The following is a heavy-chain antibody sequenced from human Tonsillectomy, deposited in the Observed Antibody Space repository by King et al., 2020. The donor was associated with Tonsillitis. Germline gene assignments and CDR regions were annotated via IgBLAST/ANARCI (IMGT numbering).Heavy chain of an antibody. CDR2: IWSDGTHK. V-gene: IGHV3-33*01. CDR1: GFTFSRYG. Sequence: VQLVASGCGVVPPGRSLRLSCAASGFTFSRYGIHWVRQAPGKGLEWVAVIWSDGTHKYYADSVQDRFTISSDNSKNTLYLQMDSLRAEDTAVYYCARESSRRFLEWGAHSYYFDYWGQGTLVTVSS. D-gene: IGHD3-3*01. CDR3: ARESSRRFLEWGAHSYYFDY. J-gene: IGHJ4*02.